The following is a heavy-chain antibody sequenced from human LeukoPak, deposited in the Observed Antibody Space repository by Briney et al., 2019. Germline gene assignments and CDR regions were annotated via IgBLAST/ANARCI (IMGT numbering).Heavy chain of an antibody. CDR2: LKKDGSES. D-gene: IGHD3-10*01. Sequence: PGGSLRLSCVVSGFTFSSYSMIWVRQAPGKGLQWVANLKKDGSESRYVESVKGRFTISRDNAKNSLYLQMNSLRADDTAVYYCGRHRSGPGTYFVDNWGQGTLVSVSS. CDR1: GFTFSSYS. CDR3: GRHRSGPGTYFVDN. J-gene: IGHJ4*02. V-gene: IGHV3-7*01.